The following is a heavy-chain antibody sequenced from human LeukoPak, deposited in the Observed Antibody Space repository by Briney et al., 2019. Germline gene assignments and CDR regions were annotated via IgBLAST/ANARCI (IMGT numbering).Heavy chain of an antibody. Sequence: PRGSLRLSCSASGLTVTNAWMNWVRQAPGEGLDWVGRIASKTDGGATDYAAPVKGRFTISRDDSKNTLSLQMNSLKTEDTAVYYCTTGIRGDWGQGTLVTVSS. V-gene: IGHV3-15*07. D-gene: IGHD3-10*01. J-gene: IGHJ4*02. CDR2: IASKTDGGAT. CDR3: TTGIRGD. CDR1: GLTVTNAW.